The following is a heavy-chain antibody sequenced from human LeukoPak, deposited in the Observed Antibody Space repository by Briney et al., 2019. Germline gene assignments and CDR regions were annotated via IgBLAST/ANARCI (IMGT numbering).Heavy chain of an antibody. V-gene: IGHV3-21*01. J-gene: IGHJ6*02. CDR1: GFTFSNAW. D-gene: IGHD2-2*01. Sequence: PGGSLRLSCATSGFTFSNAWMNWVRQAPGKGLEWVSSISSSSSYIYYADTVKGRFTISRDNAKNSLYLQMNSLRAEDTAVYYCARDPKLHPAAMRHTNNYYYGMDVWGQGTTVTVSS. CDR2: ISSSSSYI. CDR3: ARDPKLHPAAMRHTNNYYYGMDV.